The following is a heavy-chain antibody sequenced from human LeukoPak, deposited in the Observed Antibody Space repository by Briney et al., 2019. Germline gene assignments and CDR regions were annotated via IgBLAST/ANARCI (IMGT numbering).Heavy chain of an antibody. CDR1: GGSISSYY. V-gene: IGHV4-59*01. CDR3: ARGVDIAAAQYGY. D-gene: IGHD6-13*01. Sequence: PSETLSLTCTVSGGSISSYYWSWIRQPPGKGLEWIGYIYYSGTTNYNPSLKSRVTISVDTSKNQFSLKLSSVTAADTAVYCCARGVDIAAAQYGYWGQGTLVTVSS. CDR2: IYYSGTT. J-gene: IGHJ4*02.